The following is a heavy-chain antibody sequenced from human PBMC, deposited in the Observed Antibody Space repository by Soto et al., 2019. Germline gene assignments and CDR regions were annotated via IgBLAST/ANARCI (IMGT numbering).Heavy chain of an antibody. D-gene: IGHD2-2*01. J-gene: IGHJ5*02. V-gene: IGHV1-69*12. CDR3: ARGLVPGAMREDFWFDP. Sequence: QVQLVQSGAEVKKPGSSVKVSCKASGGTFSSYAISWVRQAPGQGLEWMGGIIPIFGTANYAQKFQGRVPITADESTSPAYMELSSLRSEDTAVYYCARGLVPGAMREDFWFDPWGQGTLVTVSS. CDR1: GGTFSSYA. CDR2: IIPIFGTA.